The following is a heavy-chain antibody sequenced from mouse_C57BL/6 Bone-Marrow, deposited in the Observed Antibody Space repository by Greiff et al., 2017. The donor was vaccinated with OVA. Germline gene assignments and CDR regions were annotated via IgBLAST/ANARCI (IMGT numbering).Heavy chain of an antibody. CDR1: GYTFTSYW. V-gene: IGHV1-64*01. J-gene: IGHJ4*01. D-gene: IGHD1-1*01. CDR3: ARPSCYYGPMDY. CDR2: IHPNSGST. Sequence: QVQLQQPGAELVKPGASVKLSCKASGYTFTSYWMHWVKQRPGQGLEWIGMIHPNSGSTNYNEKFKSKATLTVDKSSRTASMQLSSLTSADAAVYYCARPSCYYGPMDYWGQGTSVTVSS.